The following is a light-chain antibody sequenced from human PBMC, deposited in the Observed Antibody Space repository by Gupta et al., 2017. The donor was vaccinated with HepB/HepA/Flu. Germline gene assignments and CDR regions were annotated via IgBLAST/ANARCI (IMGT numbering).Light chain of an antibody. CDR2: AAS. J-gene: IGKJ1*01. CDR1: QSISDY. V-gene: IGKV1-39*01. Sequence: DIQMTHSPSSLSASVGDRITISCRASQSISDYLNWYQQKPGKAPKLLIYAASTSQSGVPSRFSGSRSETDLTLTISGLPPADFATYFFQQGDTAPWTFGQGTKVEVK. CDR3: QQGDTAPWT.